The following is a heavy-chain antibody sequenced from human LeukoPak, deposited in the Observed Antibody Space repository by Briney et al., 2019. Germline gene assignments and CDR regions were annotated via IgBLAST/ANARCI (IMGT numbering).Heavy chain of an antibody. CDR1: GFTFSNYW. Sequence: GGSLRLSCVASGFTFSNYWIHWVRHAPEKGLVWVSRTNNDGSSTTYADFVKGRFTSSRDNAKNTLYLQMDSLRAEDTAVYYCTRSVFPYYFDCWGQGTLVTVSS. D-gene: IGHD3-10*02. CDR2: TNNDGSST. CDR3: TRSVFPYYFDC. V-gene: IGHV3-74*01. J-gene: IGHJ4*02.